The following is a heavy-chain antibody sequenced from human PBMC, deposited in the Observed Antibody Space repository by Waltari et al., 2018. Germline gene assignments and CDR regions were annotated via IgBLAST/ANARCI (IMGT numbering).Heavy chain of an antibody. J-gene: IGHJ3*02. CDR2: IDYSGST. CDR3: ARDFPQQLVPAAWDAFDI. Sequence: QLQLQESGPGLVKPSETLSLTCTVSGGSISSSSYYWGWFRQPPGKGLEWIGSIDYSGSTYYHPFLKSRVTILVDTSQDQFSLKPSSVTAADPAVVYFARDFPQQLVPAAWDAFDILGQGTMVTVSS. CDR1: GGSISSSSYY. V-gene: IGHV4-39*07. D-gene: IGHD6-13*01.